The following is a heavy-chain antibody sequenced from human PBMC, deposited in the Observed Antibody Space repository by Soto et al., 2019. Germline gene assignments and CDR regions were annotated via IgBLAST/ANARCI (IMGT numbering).Heavy chain of an antibody. V-gene: IGHV1-69*01. CDR1: GGIFSSNA. J-gene: IGHJ4*02. CDR2: ILPIFDTT. Sequence: QVQLVQSGAEVKKPGSSVKVSCQASGGIFSSNAISWVRQAPGHGLEWMGGILPIFDTTHYAQKFQGRVKITADEATSTDYMELSSLKSEDTALYYCATGGRVYSSAPRFDFEYWGQGTLVTVSS. D-gene: IGHD5-18*01. CDR3: ATGGRVYSSAPRFDFEY.